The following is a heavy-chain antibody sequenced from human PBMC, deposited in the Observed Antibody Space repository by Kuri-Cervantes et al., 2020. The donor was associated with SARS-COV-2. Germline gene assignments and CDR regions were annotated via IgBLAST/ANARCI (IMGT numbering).Heavy chain of an antibody. CDR3: ARDLGPSGFDY. CDR2: IYRGGST. D-gene: IGHD3-10*01. J-gene: IGHJ4*02. V-gene: IGHV3-66*02. Sequence: GESLKISCAASGFTVTNYYMSWVRQAPGKGLEWVSVIYRGGSTYHADSVKGRFTISRDNSKNTVYLQMNSLRAEDTAVYYCARDLGPSGFDYWGQGTLVTVSS. CDR1: GFTVTNYY.